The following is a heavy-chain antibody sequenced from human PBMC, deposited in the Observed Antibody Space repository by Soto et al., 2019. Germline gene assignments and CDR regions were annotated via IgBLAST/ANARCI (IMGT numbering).Heavy chain of an antibody. CDR3: ARGALEMATIYYYYYGMEG. CDR1: GGSISSYY. CDR2: IYYSGST. D-gene: IGHD5-12*01. V-gene: IGHV4-59*01. J-gene: IGHJ6*02. Sequence: SETLSLTCTVSGGSISSYYWSWIRQPPGKGLEWIGYIYYSGSTNYNPSLKSRVTISVDTSKNQFSLKLSSVTAADTAVYYCARGALEMATIYYYYYGMEGWGQGNTVTVT.